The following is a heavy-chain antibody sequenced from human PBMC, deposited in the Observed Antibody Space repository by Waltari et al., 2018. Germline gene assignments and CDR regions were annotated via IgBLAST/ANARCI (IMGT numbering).Heavy chain of an antibody. D-gene: IGHD3-3*01. CDR1: GYTFTSYG. CDR2: ISAYNGNT. CDR3: ARDVGRLWTPDAFDI. Sequence: QVQLVQSGAAVKKPGASVKVSCKASGYTFTSYGISWVRQAPGQGVEWMGWISAYNGNTNYAQKLQGRVTMTTDTSTSTAYMELRSLRSDDTAVYYWARDVGRLWTPDAFDIWGQGTRVTVSS. V-gene: IGHV1-18*01. J-gene: IGHJ3*02.